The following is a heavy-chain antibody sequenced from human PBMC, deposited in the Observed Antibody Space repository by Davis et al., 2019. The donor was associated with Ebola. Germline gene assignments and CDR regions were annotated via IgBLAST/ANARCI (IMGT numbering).Heavy chain of an antibody. V-gene: IGHV3-23*01. J-gene: IGHJ6*04. CDR1: GFTFSSYA. CDR2: ITSSGGST. D-gene: IGHD6-19*01. Sequence: GGSLRLSCAASGFTFSSYAMTWARQLPGKGLEWVSAITSSGGSTYYGDSVKGRFTISRDNSKHTLYLQMNSLKVDDTAVYYCAKGGSGWPSDYAYGLGVWGKGTTVTVSS. CDR3: AKGGSGWPSDYAYGLGV.